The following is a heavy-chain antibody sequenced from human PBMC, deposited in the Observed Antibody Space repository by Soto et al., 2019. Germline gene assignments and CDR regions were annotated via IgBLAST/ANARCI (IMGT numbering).Heavy chain of an antibody. Sequence: QVQLVQSGAEVKKPGASVKISCKASGFTFSSYAMHWVRQAPGKGLEWVAVISYDGSNKYYADSVKGRFTISRDNSKNTLYLQMNSLRAEDTAVYYCAREVSVAGKGRWFDPWGQGTLVTVSS. J-gene: IGHJ5*02. D-gene: IGHD6-19*01. CDR3: AREVSVAGKGRWFDP. V-gene: IGHV3-30-3*01. CDR2: ISYDGSNK. CDR1: GFTFSSYA.